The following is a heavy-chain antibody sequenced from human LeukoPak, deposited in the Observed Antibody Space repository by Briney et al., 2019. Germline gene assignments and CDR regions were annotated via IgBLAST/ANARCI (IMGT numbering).Heavy chain of an antibody. Sequence: GSSVKVSCKASGGTFSSYAINWVRQAPGQGLEWMGGIIPIFDTANYAQKFQGRVTITADESTSTGYMELSSLRSEDTAVYYCARDDWPNCSGGSCYSARSDYWGQGTLVTVSS. J-gene: IGHJ4*02. CDR3: ARDDWPNCSGGSCYSARSDY. CDR2: IIPIFDTA. V-gene: IGHV1-69*01. D-gene: IGHD2-15*01. CDR1: GGTFSSYA.